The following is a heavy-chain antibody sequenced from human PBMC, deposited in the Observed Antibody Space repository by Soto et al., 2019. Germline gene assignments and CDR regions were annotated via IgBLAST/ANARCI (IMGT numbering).Heavy chain of an antibody. J-gene: IGHJ5*02. V-gene: IGHV6-1*01. Sequence: SHTLSLTCAISGDSVSSNRAAWNWSRQSPSRGLEWLGRTYYRSKWYNEYAVSVKSRIIINADTSMNQFSLQLNSVTPEDTAVYYCARRGIAVAGSKNNWFDPWGQGILGTVSS. CDR3: ARRGIAVAGSKNNWFDP. D-gene: IGHD6-19*01. CDR1: GDSVSSNRAA. CDR2: TYYRSKWYN.